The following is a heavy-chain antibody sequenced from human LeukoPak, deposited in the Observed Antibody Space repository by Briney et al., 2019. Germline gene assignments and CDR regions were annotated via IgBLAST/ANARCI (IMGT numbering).Heavy chain of an antibody. V-gene: IGHV4-38-2*02. Sequence: SSETLSLTCTVSGYSITSAYYWGWIRQPPGKGLEWIGSFFLKGSTYYNPSLKSRVTISVDTSKNQFSLTLSSVTAADTAVYYCARGRSGSSSWYDIYYYYHMDVWGKGTTVTISS. J-gene: IGHJ6*03. CDR2: FFLKGST. CDR1: GYSITSAYY. D-gene: IGHD6-13*01. CDR3: ARGRSGSSSWYDIYYYYHMDV.